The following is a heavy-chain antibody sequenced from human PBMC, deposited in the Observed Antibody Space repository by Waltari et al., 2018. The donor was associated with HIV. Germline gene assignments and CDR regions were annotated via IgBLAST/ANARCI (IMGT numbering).Heavy chain of an antibody. Sequence: VQLVQSGAEVKKPGYPVKVSCKDSGRTFRIALSWVRPTPGQGLEWMGLIIPMYGTPTYAQKFQGRVTITADENTRTAYMELRGLRSEDTAVYYCARLGGESGDHKNYYYYGMDVWGQGATVTVS. CDR3: ARLGGESGDHKNYYYYGMDV. D-gene: IGHD2-21*02. V-gene: IGHV1-69*01. J-gene: IGHJ6*02. CDR2: IIPMYGTP. CDR1: GRTFRIA.